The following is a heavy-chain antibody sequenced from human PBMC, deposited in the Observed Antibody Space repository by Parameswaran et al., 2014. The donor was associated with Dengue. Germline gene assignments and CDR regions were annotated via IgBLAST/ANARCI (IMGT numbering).Heavy chain of an antibody. J-gene: IGHJ4*02. V-gene: IGHV3-21*01. D-gene: IGHD3-22*01. CDR3: ARDFYPRHFESSGYYAY. Sequence: VRQAPGKGLEWVSSIGSSGSYIYYADSVKGRFTISRDNAKNSLYLQMNSLRAEDTAVYYCARDFYPRHFESSGYYAYWGQGALVTVSS. CDR2: IGSSGSYI.